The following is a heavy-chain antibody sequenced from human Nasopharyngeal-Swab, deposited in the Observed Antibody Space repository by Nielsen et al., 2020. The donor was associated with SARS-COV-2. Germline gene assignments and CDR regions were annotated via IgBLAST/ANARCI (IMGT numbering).Heavy chain of an antibody. V-gene: IGHV2-5*02. CDR2: IYWDDDK. CDR1: GFSLSTSGVG. J-gene: IGHJ4*02. CDR3: ARSYSSGWYGGYFDY. Sequence: SGPTLVKPTQTLTLTCTFSGFSLSTSGVGVGWIRQPPGKALEWLALIYWDDDKRYSPSLKSRLTITKDTSKNRVVLTMTNMDPVDTATYYCARSYSSGWYGGYFDYWGQGTLVTVSS. D-gene: IGHD6-19*01.